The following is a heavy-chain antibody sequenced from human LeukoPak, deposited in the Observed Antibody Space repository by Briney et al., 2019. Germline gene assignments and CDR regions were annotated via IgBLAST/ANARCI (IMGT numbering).Heavy chain of an antibody. D-gene: IGHD5-18*01. CDR2: MNPDVGNT. V-gene: IGHV1-8*01. CDR1: GYTFTSYD. Sequence: ATVKVSCKASGYTFTSYDISWVRQATGQGLEWMGWMNPDVGNTGYAQTVQGRVTMTRNTSISTAYLELSSLRSEDTAVYYSARRGYSYGLFEYWGQGTLVTVSS. CDR3: ARRGYSYGLFEY. J-gene: IGHJ4*02.